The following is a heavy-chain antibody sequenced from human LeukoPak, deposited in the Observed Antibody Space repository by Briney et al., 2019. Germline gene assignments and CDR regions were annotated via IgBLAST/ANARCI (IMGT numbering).Heavy chain of an antibody. D-gene: IGHD3-3*01. CDR3: ARVTVFGVVIAY. J-gene: IGHJ4*02. CDR2: IYYSGST. CDR1: GGSISSDY. Sequence: PSETLSLTCTVSGGSISSDYWSWIRQPPGKGLEWIGYIYYSGSTNYNPSLKSRLTISVDTSKNQFSLKLSSVTAADTAVYYCARVTVFGVVIAYWGQGTLVTVPS. V-gene: IGHV4-59*01.